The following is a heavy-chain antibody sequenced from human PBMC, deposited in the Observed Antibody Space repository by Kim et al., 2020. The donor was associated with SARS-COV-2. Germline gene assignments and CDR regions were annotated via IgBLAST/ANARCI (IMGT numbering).Heavy chain of an antibody. Sequence: GGSLRLSFVASGFTFNNYAMHWVRQAPGKGLEWVAVISYDGSIKNYADSVKGHFTVSRDWSNNPPYLQMRSLRPADTAFYYLAKSNAFFCFGKGLRTFD. J-gene: IGHJ3*01. CDR1: GFTFNNYA. D-gene: IGHD3-16*01. CDR3: AKSNAFFCFGKGLRTFD. CDR2: ISYDGSIK. V-gene: IGHV3-30*18.